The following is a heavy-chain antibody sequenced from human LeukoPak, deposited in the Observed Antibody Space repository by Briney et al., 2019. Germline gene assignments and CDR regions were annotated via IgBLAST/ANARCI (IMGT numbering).Heavy chain of an antibody. V-gene: IGHV1-8*01. Sequence: ASVKVSCKASGYTFTSYDINWERQATGQGLEWMGWMNPNSGNTGYAQKFQGRVTMTRNTSISTAYMELSSLRSEDTAVYYCARDSSSWYEAIYYYGMDVWGQGTTVTVSS. CDR2: MNPNSGNT. D-gene: IGHD6-13*01. CDR3: ARDSSSWYEAIYYYGMDV. J-gene: IGHJ6*02. CDR1: GYTFTSYD.